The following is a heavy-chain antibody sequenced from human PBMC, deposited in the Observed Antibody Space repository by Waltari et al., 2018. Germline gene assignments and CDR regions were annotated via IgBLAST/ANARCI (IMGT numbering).Heavy chain of an antibody. CDR1: EFTFSSYA. J-gene: IGHJ6*02. Sequence: QVQLVESGGGVVQPGRSLRLSCTASEFTFSSYAMHWVRQAPGKGLGWVAVISYNERNIYYVDSVKGRFTISRDNSKKMLYLQMNSLITEDTAVYYCARDYCDRTNCHGMDVWGQGTTVTVSS. D-gene: IGHD3-22*01. CDR2: ISYNERNI. CDR3: ARDYCDRTNCHGMDV. V-gene: IGHV3-30*04.